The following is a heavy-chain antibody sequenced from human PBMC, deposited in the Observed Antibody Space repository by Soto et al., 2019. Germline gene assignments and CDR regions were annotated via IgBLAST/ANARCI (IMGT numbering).Heavy chain of an antibody. V-gene: IGHV4-34*01. CDR1: GGSLSGYY. CDR2: ITHSGGT. Sequence: SETLSLTCAVHGGSLSGYYWNWIRQPPGKGLEWIGEITHSGGTNYNPSLKSRVNMSVDTSKNRLSLNLSSVTAADTAVYYCARSSGRIVVIPAAMKDFDVWGQGTMVTVSS. J-gene: IGHJ3*01. D-gene: IGHD2-2*01. CDR3: ARSSGRIVVIPAAMKDFDV.